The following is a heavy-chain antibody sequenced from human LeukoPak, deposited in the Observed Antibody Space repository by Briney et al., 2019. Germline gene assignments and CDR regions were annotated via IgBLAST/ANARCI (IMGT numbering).Heavy chain of an antibody. CDR2: ISYDGSNK. CDR1: GFTFSSYG. Sequence: GGSLRLSCAASGFTFSSYGMHWVRRAPGKGLEWVAVISYDGSNKYYADSVKGRFTISRDNSKNTLYLQMNSLRAEDTAVYYCAKEGARARRYFDYWGQGTLVTVSS. V-gene: IGHV3-30*18. J-gene: IGHJ4*02. CDR3: AKEGARARRYFDY. D-gene: IGHD1-26*01.